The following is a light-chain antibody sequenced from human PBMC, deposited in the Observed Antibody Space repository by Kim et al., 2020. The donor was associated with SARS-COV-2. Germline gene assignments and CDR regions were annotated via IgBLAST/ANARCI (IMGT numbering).Light chain of an antibody. V-gene: IGLV1-47*01. CDR3: AVWDDSLSGEV. Sequence: QSVLTQPPSVSGAPGQRVTISCSGSKPNIGKNFVYWFQQRPGTAPKVLIYETNQRPSGVPDRFSGSKSDTSASLAISELRSEDEADYYCAVWDDSLSGEVFGGGTKLTVL. J-gene: IGLJ3*02. CDR1: KPNIGKNF. CDR2: ETN.